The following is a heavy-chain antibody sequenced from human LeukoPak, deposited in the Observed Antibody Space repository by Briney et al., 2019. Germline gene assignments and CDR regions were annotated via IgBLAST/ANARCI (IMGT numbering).Heavy chain of an antibody. CDR2: IYYSGST. V-gene: IGHV4-39*01. CDR1: GGSISSSSYY. CDR3: ASTCSSTSCYRIDY. D-gene: IGHD2-2*01. Sequence: SETLSPTCTVSGGSISSSSYYWGWIRQPPGKGLEWIGSIYYSGSTYYNPSLKSRVTISVDTSKNQFSLKLSSVTAADTAVYYCASTCSSTSCYRIDYWGQGTLVTVSS. J-gene: IGHJ4*02.